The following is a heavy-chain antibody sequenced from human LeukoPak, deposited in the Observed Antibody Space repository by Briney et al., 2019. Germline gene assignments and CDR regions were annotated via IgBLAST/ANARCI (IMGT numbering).Heavy chain of an antibody. CDR1: GYTFTSYG. CDR2: IIPIFGTA. D-gene: IGHD3-10*01. J-gene: IGHJ6*03. Sequence: ASVKVSCKASGYTFTSYGISWVRQAPGQGLEWMGGIIPIFGTANYAQKFQGRVTITTDESTSTAYMELSSLRSEDTAVCYCARADRDFDYGSGSYFNYYMDVWGKGTTVTVSS. V-gene: IGHV1-69*05. CDR3: ARADRDFDYGSGSYFNYYMDV.